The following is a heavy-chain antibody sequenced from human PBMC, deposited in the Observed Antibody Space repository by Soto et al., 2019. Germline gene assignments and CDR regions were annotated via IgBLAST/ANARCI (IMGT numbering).Heavy chain of an antibody. Sequence: QVQLVESGGGVVQPGRSLRLSCAASGFTFSSYGMHWVRQAPGKGLEWVAVISYDGSNKYYADSVKGRFTISRDNSKNTLYLQMNSLRAEDTAVYYCAKGRYSGYQEFHFDYWGQGTLVTVSS. CDR1: GFTFSSYG. CDR2: ISYDGSNK. V-gene: IGHV3-30*18. J-gene: IGHJ4*02. D-gene: IGHD3-22*01. CDR3: AKGRYSGYQEFHFDY.